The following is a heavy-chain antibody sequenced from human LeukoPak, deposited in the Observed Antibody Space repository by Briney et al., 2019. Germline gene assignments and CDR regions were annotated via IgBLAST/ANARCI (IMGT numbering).Heavy chain of an antibody. CDR1: GFTFSSYS. CDR3: ARDNSPAMTFDP. J-gene: IGHJ5*02. CDR2: ISSSSSYI. Sequence: GGSLRLSCAASGFTFSSYSMNWVRQAPGKGLEWVSSISSSSSYIYYADSVKGRFTISRDNAKNSLYLQRNSLRAEDTAVYYCARDNSPAMTFDPWGQGTLVTVSS. D-gene: IGHD2/OR15-2a*01. V-gene: IGHV3-21*01.